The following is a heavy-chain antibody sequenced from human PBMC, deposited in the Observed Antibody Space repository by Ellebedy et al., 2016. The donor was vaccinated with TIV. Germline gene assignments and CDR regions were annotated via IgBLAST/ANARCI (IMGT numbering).Heavy chain of an antibody. D-gene: IGHD3-16*01. J-gene: IGHJ5*02. CDR2: INAGNGNT. Sequence: ASVKVSCKASGYTFTSYAMHWVRQAPGQRLEWMGWINAGNGNTKYSQKFQGRVTITRDTSASTAYMELSSLRSEDTAVYYCARNPVGGIGWFDPWGQGTLVTVSS. V-gene: IGHV1-3*01. CDR1: GYTFTSYA. CDR3: ARNPVGGIGWFDP.